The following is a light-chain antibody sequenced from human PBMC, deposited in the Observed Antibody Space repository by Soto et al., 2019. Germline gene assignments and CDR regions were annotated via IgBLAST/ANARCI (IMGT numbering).Light chain of an antibody. CDR1: QSLLHSNGYNY. J-gene: IGKJ4*01. CDR3: MQALQTPLT. V-gene: IGKV2-28*01. Sequence: DIVMTQSPLSLPVTPGEPASISCRSSQSLLHSNGYNYLDWYLQKPGQSPQLLNYLGSNRASGVPDRFSGSGSCTDFTLKISRVEAGDVGVYYCMQALQTPLTFGGGTKVEIK. CDR2: LGS.